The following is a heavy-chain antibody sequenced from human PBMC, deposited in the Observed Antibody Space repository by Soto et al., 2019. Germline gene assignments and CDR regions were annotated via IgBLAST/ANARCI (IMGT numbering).Heavy chain of an antibody. V-gene: IGHV4-39*01. J-gene: IGHJ4*02. CDR3: ASHVRMYYDSSGYVLDY. CDR2: IYYSGST. CDR1: GGSISSSTYY. Sequence: QLQLQESGPGLVKPSETLSLTCSVSGGSISSSTYYWGWIRQPLGKGLEWIGNIYYSGSTYYNPYLKIRVTISVDTSKNQFSLRLSSVTAADTAVYYCASHVRMYYDSSGYVLDYWGQGTLVTVSS. D-gene: IGHD3-22*01.